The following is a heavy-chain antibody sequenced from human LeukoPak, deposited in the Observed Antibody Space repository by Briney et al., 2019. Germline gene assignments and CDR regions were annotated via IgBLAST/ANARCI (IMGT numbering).Heavy chain of an antibody. J-gene: IGHJ4*02. CDR2: ISNDGSTK. CDR1: GFTFNMYG. Sequence: PGRSLRLSCAASGFTFNMYGMHWVRQAPGKGLEWVAGISNDGSTKDYADSVKGRFTISRDSSKKSMFLQMNSLRAEDTAVYYCAKAAYCTSTSCHFSGYAQRPLDSWGQGTLVTVSP. V-gene: IGHV3-30*18. CDR3: AKAAYCTSTSCHFSGYAQRPLDS. D-gene: IGHD2-2*01.